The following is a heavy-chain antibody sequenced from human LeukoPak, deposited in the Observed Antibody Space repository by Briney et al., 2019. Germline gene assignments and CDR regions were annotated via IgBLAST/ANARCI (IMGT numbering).Heavy chain of an antibody. J-gene: IGHJ4*02. Sequence: PSETLSLTCVVSGGSVSGYYWGWIRQPPGRGLEWIGYVYYSGSTNYNPSFKSRITISVDTSRDQFSLQLSSVTAADTAVYYCARIHRYCSGGACYVLDNWGQGTLVAVSS. V-gene: IGHV4-59*02. D-gene: IGHD2-15*01. CDR2: VYYSGST. CDR1: GGSVSGYY. CDR3: ARIHRYCSGGACYVLDN.